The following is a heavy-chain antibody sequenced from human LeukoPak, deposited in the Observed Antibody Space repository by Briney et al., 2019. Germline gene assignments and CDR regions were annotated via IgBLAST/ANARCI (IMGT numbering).Heavy chain of an antibody. D-gene: IGHD1-1*01. V-gene: IGHV4-39*07. CDR2: IYYSGST. CDR1: GGSISSSSYY. J-gene: IGHJ4*02. Sequence: SETLSLTCTVSGGSISSSSYYWGWIRQPPGKGLEWIGSIYYSGSTYYNPSLKSRVTISVDTSKNQFSLKLSSVTAADTAVYYCARGEELEPSFAYWGQGTLVTVSS. CDR3: ARGEELEPSFAY.